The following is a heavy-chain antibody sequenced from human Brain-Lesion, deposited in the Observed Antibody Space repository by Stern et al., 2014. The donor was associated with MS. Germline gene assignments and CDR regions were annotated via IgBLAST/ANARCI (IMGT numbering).Heavy chain of an antibody. D-gene: IGHD3-3*01. V-gene: IGHV3-23*04. CDR2: ISGSGDNT. CDR1: EFTFSSYT. J-gene: IGHJ4*02. Sequence: EVQLVESGGGLVQPGGSLRLSCAAPEFTFSSYTMSWVRQAPGKGLEWVSTISGSGDNTYYADSVKGRFTISRDNSKNTLYLQMSGLRVEDTAVYYCAKERFETYYDFWSGYRRDYFDYWGQGTLVTVSS. CDR3: AKERFETYYDFWSGYRRDYFDY.